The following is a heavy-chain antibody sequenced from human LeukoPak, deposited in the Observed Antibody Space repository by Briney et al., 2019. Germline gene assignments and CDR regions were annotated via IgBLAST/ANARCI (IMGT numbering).Heavy chain of an antibody. J-gene: IGHJ4*02. Sequence: ASVKVSCKASGYTFTGYYIHWVRQAPGQGLEWMGWINPNSGGTNYAQKFQGRVTMTRDTSISTAYMELSRLRSDDTAVYYCARGRIALAGSYYFDYWGQGTLVTVSS. CDR1: GYTFTGYY. V-gene: IGHV1-2*02. CDR3: ARGRIALAGSYYFDY. D-gene: IGHD6-19*01. CDR2: INPNSGGT.